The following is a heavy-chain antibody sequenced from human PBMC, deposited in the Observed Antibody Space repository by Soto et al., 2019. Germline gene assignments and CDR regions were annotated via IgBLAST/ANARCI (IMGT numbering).Heavy chain of an antibody. Sequence: QVQLVESGGGVVQPGRSLRLSCAASGFTFSSYGMHWVRQAPGKGLEWVAVISYDGSNKYYADSVKGRFTISGDNSKNTLYLQMNSLRAEETAVYYCAKGVWFRENNHYYGMDVWGQGITVTVSS. V-gene: IGHV3-30*18. J-gene: IGHJ6*02. CDR1: GFTFSSYG. CDR2: ISYDGSNK. D-gene: IGHD3-10*01. CDR3: AKGVWFRENNHYYGMDV.